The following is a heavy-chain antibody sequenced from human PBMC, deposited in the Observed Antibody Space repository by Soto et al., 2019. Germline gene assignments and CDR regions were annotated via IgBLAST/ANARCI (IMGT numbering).Heavy chain of an antibody. CDR3: ARRSGMNGMDV. J-gene: IGHJ6*02. Sequence: GESLKIACKGSGYSFTSYWIGWVRQMPEKGLEWMGIIYPGDSDTRYSPSFQGQVTISANKSISTAYLQWSSPKASDSAMYCCARRSGMNGMDVWGQGTTVTVSS. CDR1: GYSFTSYW. CDR2: IYPGDSDT. V-gene: IGHV5-51*01. D-gene: IGHD1-20*01.